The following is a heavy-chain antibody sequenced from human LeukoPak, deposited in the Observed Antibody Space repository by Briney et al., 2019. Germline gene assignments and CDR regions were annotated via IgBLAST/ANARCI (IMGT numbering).Heavy chain of an antibody. Sequence: GESLKISCKGSGYSFTSYWITWVRQMPGKGLEWMGRIDPSDSYTNYSPSFQGHVTISADKSISTAYLQWSSLKASDTAMYYCARLRWPRGGRSSFDYWGQGALVTVSS. CDR1: GYSFTSYW. V-gene: IGHV5-10-1*01. CDR2: IDPSDSYT. J-gene: IGHJ4*02. CDR3: ARLRWPRGGRSSFDY. D-gene: IGHD3-10*01.